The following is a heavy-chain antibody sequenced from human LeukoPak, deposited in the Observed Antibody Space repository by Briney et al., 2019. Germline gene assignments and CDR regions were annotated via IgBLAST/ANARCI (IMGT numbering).Heavy chain of an antibody. D-gene: IGHD3-3*01. CDR2: ISGSGGST. CDR3: AKFPQSRPTYYDFWSGYYFDY. J-gene: IGHJ4*02. CDR1: GFTFSSYA. Sequence: PGGSLRLSCAASGFTFSSYAMSWVRQAPGKGLEWVSAISGSGGSTYYADSVKGRFTISRDNSRNTLYLQMNSLRAEDTAVYYCAKFPQSRPTYYDFWSGYYFDYWGQGTLVTVSS. V-gene: IGHV3-23*01.